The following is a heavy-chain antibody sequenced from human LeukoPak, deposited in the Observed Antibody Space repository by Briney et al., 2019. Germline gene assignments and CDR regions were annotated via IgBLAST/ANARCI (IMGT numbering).Heavy chain of an antibody. Sequence: SQTLSLTCGISGDSVSSNKAIWHWIRQSPSRGLEWLGRTYYRSKWYNDYAVSVKSRITINPDTSKNQFSLQLNSVTPEDTAVYYCARDQGYCSAGSCYHFDCWGQGTLVTVSS. CDR3: ARDQGYCSAGSCYHFDC. CDR1: GDSVSSNKAI. D-gene: IGHD2-15*01. CDR2: TYYRSKWYN. V-gene: IGHV6-1*01. J-gene: IGHJ4*02.